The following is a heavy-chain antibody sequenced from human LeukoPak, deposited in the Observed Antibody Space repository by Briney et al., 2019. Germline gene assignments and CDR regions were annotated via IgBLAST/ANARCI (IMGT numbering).Heavy chain of an antibody. D-gene: IGHD5-18*01. CDR3: AGRIQLWRHHPYYYYHMDD. CDR2: MNPNSGNT. Sequence: ASVKVSCKASGYTFTSYDINWVRQATGQGLEWMGWMNPNSGNTGYAQKFQGRVTITRNTSISPAYMELSSLRSEDTAVYYCAGRIQLWRHHPYYYYHMDDWGKGTTVTVSS. CDR1: GYTFTSYD. V-gene: IGHV1-8*01. J-gene: IGHJ6*03.